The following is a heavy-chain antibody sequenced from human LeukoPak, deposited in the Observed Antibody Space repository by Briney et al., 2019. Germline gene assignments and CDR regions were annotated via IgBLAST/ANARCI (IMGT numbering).Heavy chain of an antibody. Sequence: PGGSLRLSCAASGFTFSSYAMSWVRQAPGKGLEWVSAISGSGGSTYYADSVKGRFTISRDNSKNTLYLQMNSLRAEDTAVYYCAKDQTGYSSGWYVYWGQGTLVTVSS. D-gene: IGHD6-19*01. CDR3: AKDQTGYSSGWYVY. V-gene: IGHV3-23*01. CDR1: GFTFSSYA. CDR2: ISGSGGST. J-gene: IGHJ4*02.